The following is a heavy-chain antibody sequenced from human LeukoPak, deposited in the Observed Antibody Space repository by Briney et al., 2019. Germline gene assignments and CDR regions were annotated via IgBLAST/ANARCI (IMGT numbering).Heavy chain of an antibody. V-gene: IGHV3-20*04. D-gene: IGHD3-16*01. CDR3: ARGGFDSSGYYYEH. Sequence: PGGSLRLSCAASGFTFSSYSMNWVRQAPGKELEWVSGINWNGGSTGYADSVKGRFTISRDNAKNSLYLQMNSLRAEDTALYYCARGGFDSSGYYYEHWGQGTLVTVSS. CDR1: GFTFSSYS. J-gene: IGHJ4*02. CDR2: INWNGGST.